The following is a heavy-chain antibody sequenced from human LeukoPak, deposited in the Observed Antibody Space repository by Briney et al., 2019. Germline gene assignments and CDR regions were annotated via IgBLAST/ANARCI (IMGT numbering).Heavy chain of an antibody. J-gene: IGHJ3*02. CDR1: GGSTSSYY. CDR3: ARGPASQTLTGYFTSGAFDI. CDR2: IHTSGST. V-gene: IGHV4-4*07. D-gene: IGHD3-9*01. Sequence: PSETLSLTCSVSGGSTSSYYWSWIRQPAGKGLEWIGRIHTSGSTNYNPSLKSRITMSVDTSKNQLSLKLSSVTAADTAVYYCARGPASQTLTGYFTSGAFDIWGQGTMVTVSS.